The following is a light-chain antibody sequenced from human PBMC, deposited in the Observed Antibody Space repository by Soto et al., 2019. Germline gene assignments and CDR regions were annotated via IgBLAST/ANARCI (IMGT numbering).Light chain of an antibody. J-gene: IGKJ3*01. CDR1: QSISRS. V-gene: IGKV1-5*01. Sequence: DIQMTQSPSTLSASVGDRVTITCRASQSISRSLAWYQQNPGKAPKLLIFDASSLESGVPSRFRGSGSGTEFTLTISSLQPDDFATYYCQHYNDFLLIFGPGTTVDIK. CDR2: DAS. CDR3: QHYNDFLLI.